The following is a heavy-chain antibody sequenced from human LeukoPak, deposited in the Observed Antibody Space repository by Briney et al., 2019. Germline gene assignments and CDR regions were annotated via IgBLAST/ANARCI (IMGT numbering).Heavy chain of an antibody. Sequence: GGSLRLSCAASGFTFSSYAMSWVRQAPRQGLEWVSAVSGSGGSTYHADSVKGRFTISRDNSKNTLYLQMNSLRAEDTAVYYCAKGGYYYDSSGYYDYWGKGTLVTVSS. V-gene: IGHV3-23*01. J-gene: IGHJ4*02. CDR1: GFTFSSYA. D-gene: IGHD3-22*01. CDR3: AKGGYYYDSSGYYDY. CDR2: VSGSGGST.